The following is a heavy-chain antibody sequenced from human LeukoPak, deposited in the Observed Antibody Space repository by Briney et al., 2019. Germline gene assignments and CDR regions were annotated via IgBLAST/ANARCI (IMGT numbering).Heavy chain of an antibody. D-gene: IGHD1-26*01. CDR1: GFTFSTYW. V-gene: IGHV3-74*01. CDR2: INPDGTTT. J-gene: IGHJ6*02. CDR3: ARDSGGYPNVQELNGMDV. Sequence: PGGSLRLSCAASGFTFSTYWMHWVRQAPGKGLVWVSRINPDGTTTSYADSVKGRFTISRDNAKDTVYLQMNSLRAEDTAVYYCARDSGGYPNVQELNGMDVWGQGTTVTVSS.